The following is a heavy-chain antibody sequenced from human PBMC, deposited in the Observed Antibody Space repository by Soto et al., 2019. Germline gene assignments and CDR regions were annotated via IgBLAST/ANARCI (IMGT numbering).Heavy chain of an antibody. CDR1: GFTFSSYA. D-gene: IGHD2-2*01. CDR3: ANWGRIPAAMPFLPHTYPTVTAKYYYYGMDV. Sequence: GGSLRLSCAASGFTFSSYAMSWVRQAPGKGLEWVSAISGSGGSTYYADSVKGRFTISRDNSKNTLYLQMNSLRAEDTAVYYFANWGRIPAAMPFLPHTYPTVTAKYYYYGMDVWGQGTTVTVSS. CDR2: ISGSGGST. J-gene: IGHJ6*02. V-gene: IGHV3-23*01.